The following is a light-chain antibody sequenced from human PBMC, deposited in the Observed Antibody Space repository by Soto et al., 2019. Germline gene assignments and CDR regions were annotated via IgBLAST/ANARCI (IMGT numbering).Light chain of an antibody. V-gene: IGLV2-14*01. CDR2: DVS. J-gene: IGLJ3*02. CDR1: SSDVGGYNY. Sequence: QSALTQPASVSGSPGQSITISCTGTSSDVGGYNYVSWYQQHPGKAPKLMIYDVSNRPSGVSNRFSGSKSDNTASLTISGLQAEDEADYYCRSYTTSTTWVFGGGTQLTVL. CDR3: RSYTTSTTWV.